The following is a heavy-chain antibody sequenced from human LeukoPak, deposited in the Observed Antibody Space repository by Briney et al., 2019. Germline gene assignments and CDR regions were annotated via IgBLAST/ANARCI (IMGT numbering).Heavy chain of an antibody. CDR3: AHGSMYQLDY. CDR1: GFTFSSYA. Sequence: GGSLRLSCAASGFTFSSYAMSWVRQAPGKGLEWVSGIVGGAGGTYYADSVKGRFTISRDNSKNTLYLQMNSLRAEDTAVYYCAHGSMYQLDYWGQGTLVTVSS. V-gene: IGHV3-23*01. CDR2: IVGGAGGT. J-gene: IGHJ4*02. D-gene: IGHD2-2*01.